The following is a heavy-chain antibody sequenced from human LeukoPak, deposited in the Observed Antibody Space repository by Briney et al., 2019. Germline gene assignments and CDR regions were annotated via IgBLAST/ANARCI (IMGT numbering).Heavy chain of an antibody. CDR2: IYPNSGVT. V-gene: IGHV1-2*02. CDR3: ARVLPLYYFDS. D-gene: IGHD3-10*01. Sequence: ASVKVSCKTSGYTFTAYHIHWVRQAPGQGLEWMGWIYPNSGVTNYAQRFQGRVTMTRDTSISSAYMELSRLRSDDTAVYYCARVLPLYYFDSGGQGTLVSVSS. J-gene: IGHJ4*02. CDR1: GYTFTAYH.